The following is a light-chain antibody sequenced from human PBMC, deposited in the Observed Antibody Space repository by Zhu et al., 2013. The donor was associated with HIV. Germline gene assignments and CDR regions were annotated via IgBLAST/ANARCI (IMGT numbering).Light chain of an antibody. V-gene: IGLV1-47*01. Sequence: SVLTQAPSASGTPGQRVTISCSGSSSNIGSNYVSWYQHLPGAAPKLLIHSNNQRPSGVSDRFSGSKSGTSASLAISGLQSDDEADYYCAAWDGGLRGVLFGGGTKLTVL. CDR1: SSNIGSNY. J-gene: IGLJ2*01. CDR2: SNN. CDR3: AAWDGGLRGVL.